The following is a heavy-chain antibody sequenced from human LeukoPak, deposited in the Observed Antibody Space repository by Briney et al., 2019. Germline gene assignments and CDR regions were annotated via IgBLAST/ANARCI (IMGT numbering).Heavy chain of an antibody. CDR1: GFTFSSYA. CDR2: IRYDGINK. J-gene: IGHJ4*02. V-gene: IGHV3-30*02. Sequence: GGSLRLSCAASGFTFSSYAMHWVRQAPGKGLEWAAFIRYDGINKDYADSVKGTFTISRDNSKNMLYLQMSSLRVEDTAVYYCAKDRNVWGTYPLYFDYWGQGTLVTVSS. CDR3: AKDRNVWGTYPLYFDY. D-gene: IGHD3-16*02.